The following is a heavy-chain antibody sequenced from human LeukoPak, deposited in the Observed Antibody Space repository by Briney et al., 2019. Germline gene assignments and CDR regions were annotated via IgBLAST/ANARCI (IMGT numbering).Heavy chain of an antibody. J-gene: IGHJ1*01. CDR2: ISSSSSTI. CDR1: GFTFSSYS. V-gene: IGHV3-48*01. D-gene: IGHD4-17*01. CDR3: AKEIYGDSTGGRFQH. Sequence: GGSLRPSCAASGFTFSSYSMNWVRQAPGKGLEWVSYISSSSSTIYYADSVKGRFTISRDNAKNTLYLQMNSLRAEDTAVYYCAKEIYGDSTGGRFQHWGQGTLVTVSS.